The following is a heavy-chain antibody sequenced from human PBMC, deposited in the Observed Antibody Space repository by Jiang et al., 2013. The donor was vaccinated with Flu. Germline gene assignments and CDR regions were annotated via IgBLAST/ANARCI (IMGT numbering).Heavy chain of an antibody. CDR2: IWYDGSNK. V-gene: IGHV3-33*08. D-gene: IGHD3-10*01. Sequence: QLLESGGGVVQPGRSLRLSCAASGFTFSSYGMHWVRQAPGKGLEWVAVIWYDGSNKYYADSVKGRFTISRDNSKNTLYLQMNSLRAEDTAVYYCAREAQFGPRAFDIWGQGTMVTVSS. CDR1: GFTFSSYG. CDR3: AREAQFGPRAFDI. J-gene: IGHJ3*02.